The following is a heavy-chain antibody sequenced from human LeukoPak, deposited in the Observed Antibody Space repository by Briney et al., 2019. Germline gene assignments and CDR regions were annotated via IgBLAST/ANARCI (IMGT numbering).Heavy chain of an antibody. CDR1: GGSFSGYY. V-gene: IGHV4-34*01. CDR2: INHSGST. CDR3: ARAGYSSGWNDWYFDL. Sequence: SETLSLTCAVYGGSFSGYYWSWIRQPPGKGLEWIGEINHSGSTNYNPSLKSRVTISVDTSKNQFSLKLSSVTAADTAVYYCARAGYSSGWNDWYFDLWGRGTLVTVSS. D-gene: IGHD6-19*01. J-gene: IGHJ2*01.